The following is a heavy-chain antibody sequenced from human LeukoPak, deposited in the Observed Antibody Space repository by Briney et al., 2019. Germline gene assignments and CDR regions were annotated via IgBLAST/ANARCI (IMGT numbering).Heavy chain of an antibody. CDR3: ARGQVKFNYYYYYMDV. CDR2: IIPIFGTA. V-gene: IGHV1-69*05. Sequence: GASVKVSCKASGGTFSSYAISRVRQAPGQGLEWMGGIIPIFGTANYAQKFQGRVTITTDESTSTAYMELSSLRSEDTAVYYCARGQVKFNYYYYYMDVWGKGTTVTVSS. J-gene: IGHJ6*03. D-gene: IGHD4-23*01. CDR1: GGTFSSYA.